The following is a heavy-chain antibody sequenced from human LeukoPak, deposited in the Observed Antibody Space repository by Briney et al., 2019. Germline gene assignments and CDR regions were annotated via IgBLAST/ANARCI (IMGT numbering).Heavy chain of an antibody. CDR1: GGSINSYF. Sequence: KPSETLSLTCTVSGGSINSYFWSWIRQPPGKGLEWIGYIYYSGSTNYSPSLKSRVTISIDTSKNQFSLKLSSVTAADTAVYYCARETGSGYDKSAFDIWGQGTMVTVSS. J-gene: IGHJ3*02. D-gene: IGHD5-12*01. CDR3: ARETGSGYDKSAFDI. CDR2: IYYSGST. V-gene: IGHV4-59*01.